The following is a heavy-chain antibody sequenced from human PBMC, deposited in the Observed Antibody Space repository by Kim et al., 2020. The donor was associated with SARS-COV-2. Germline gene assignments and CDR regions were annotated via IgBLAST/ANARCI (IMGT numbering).Heavy chain of an antibody. V-gene: IGHV3-11*01. CDR3: ARDGVVTADYDYYGLDV. J-gene: IGHJ6*02. D-gene: IGHD3-10*01. Sequence: SVKGRFTIPRDRGQNPVYLQMNSVRAEDTAVYYCARDGVVTADYDYYGLDVWGQGTTVTVSS.